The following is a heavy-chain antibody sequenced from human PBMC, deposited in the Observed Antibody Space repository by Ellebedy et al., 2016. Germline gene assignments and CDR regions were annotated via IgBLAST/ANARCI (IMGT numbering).Heavy chain of an antibody. V-gene: IGHV1-18*04. CDR2: ISPYNGNT. D-gene: IGHD6-6*01. J-gene: IGHJ4*02. CDR1: GYTFTSYG. Sequence: ASVKVSCKASGYTFTSYGLSWVRQAPGQGLEWMGWISPYNGNTNYAQKLQGRVTMTTDTSTSNAYMELRSLRSDDTAVYYCARGGRGSSVGHFDYWGQGTLVTVSS. CDR3: ARGGRGSSVGHFDY.